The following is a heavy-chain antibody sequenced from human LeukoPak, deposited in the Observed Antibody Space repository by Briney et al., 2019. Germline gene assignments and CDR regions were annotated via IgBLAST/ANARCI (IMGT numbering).Heavy chain of an antibody. CDR1: GFTFSSYS. CDR3: ATPAAGPGAEYSLY. D-gene: IGHD6-13*01. J-gene: IGHJ1*01. Sequence: GGSLRLSCVASGFTFSSYSMNWVRQAPGKGLEWVSSIDFTSRYIYNADSVKGRFTTSRDNAKNSLDLQMNSLKVEDTAVYYCATPAAGPGAEYSLYWGQGTLVIVSS. V-gene: IGHV3-21*01. CDR2: IDFTSRYI.